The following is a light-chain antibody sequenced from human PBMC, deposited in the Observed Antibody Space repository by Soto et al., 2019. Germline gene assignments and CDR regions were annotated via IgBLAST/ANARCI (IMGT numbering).Light chain of an antibody. V-gene: IGKV3-11*01. CDR2: DAS. CDR1: QSVSSY. J-gene: IGKJ2*01. CDR3: QLRSNWPPYT. Sequence: EIVLTQSPATLSLSPGERATLSCRASQSVSSYLAWYQQKPGQAPRLLIYDASNRATGIPARFSGSGSGKDFSLTISSLEPEDFAFYYCQLRSNWPPYTFGQGTKLESK.